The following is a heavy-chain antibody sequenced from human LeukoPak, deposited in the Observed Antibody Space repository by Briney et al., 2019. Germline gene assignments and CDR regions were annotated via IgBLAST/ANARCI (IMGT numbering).Heavy chain of an antibody. CDR3: AKQNSGYDFRFRNYSDY. Sequence: GGSLRLSCAASGFTFSSYAMSWVRQAPGKGLEWVSAISGSGGSTYYADSVKGRFTISRDNSKNTLYLQMNSLRAEDTAVYYCAKQNSGYDFRFRNYSDYWGQGTLVTVSS. J-gene: IGHJ4*02. V-gene: IGHV3-23*01. D-gene: IGHD5-12*01. CDR2: ISGSGGST. CDR1: GFTFSSYA.